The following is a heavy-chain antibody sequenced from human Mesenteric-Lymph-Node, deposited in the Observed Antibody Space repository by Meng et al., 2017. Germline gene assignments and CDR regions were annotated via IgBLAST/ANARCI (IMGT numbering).Heavy chain of an antibody. V-gene: IGHV1-2*02. D-gene: IGHD4/OR15-4a*01. Sequence: ASVKVSCKASGYTFTGYYMHWVRQAPGQGLEWMGWINPNSGGTNYAQKFQGRVTMTRDTSISTAYMELSSLTSEDTAVYYCAWMGGYSLMDDYGLWNGFDIWGQGTMVTVSS. J-gene: IGHJ3*02. CDR1: GYTFTGYY. CDR3: AWMGGYSLMDDYGLWNGFDI. CDR2: INPNSGGT.